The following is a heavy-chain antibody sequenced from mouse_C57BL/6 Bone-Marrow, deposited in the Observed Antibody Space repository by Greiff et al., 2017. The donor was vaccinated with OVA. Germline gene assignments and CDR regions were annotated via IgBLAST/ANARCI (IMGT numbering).Heavy chain of an antibody. J-gene: IGHJ1*03. CDR3: ARDAAGTNWYFDV. V-gene: IGHV7-1*01. CDR2: SRNKANDYTT. D-gene: IGHD4-1*01. Sequence: DVKLQESGGGLVQSGRSLRLSCATSGFTFSDFYMEWVRQAPGKGLEWIAASRNKANDYTTEYSASVKGRFIVSRDTSQSILYLQMNALRAEDTAIYYCARDAAGTNWYFDVWGTGTTVTVSS. CDR1: GFTFSDFY.